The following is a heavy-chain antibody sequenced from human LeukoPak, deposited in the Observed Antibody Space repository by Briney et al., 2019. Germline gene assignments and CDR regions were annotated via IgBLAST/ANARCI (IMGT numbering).Heavy chain of an antibody. D-gene: IGHD3-10*01. CDR1: GYTFTSYD. CDR3: ARAMVRGVSFDP. V-gene: IGHV1-8*01. J-gene: IGHJ5*02. CDR2: MNPNSGNT. Sequence: ASVKVSCKASGYTFTSYDINWVRQATGQGLEWMGWMNPNSGNTGYAQKFQGRVTMTRNTSISTAYMELSSLRSEDTAVYCCARAMVRGVSFDPWGQGTLVTVSS.